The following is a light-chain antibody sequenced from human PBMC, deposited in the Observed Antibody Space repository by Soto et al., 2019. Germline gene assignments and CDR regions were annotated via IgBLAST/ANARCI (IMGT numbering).Light chain of an antibody. J-gene: IGKJ4*01. Sequence: DLQMTQSPSSVSASVGDRVTITCRASQDISDWLAWYQQKPGKAPRLLIFAASNLHTEVPSRFSGSGYGTDFSLTINGLQPEDFATYYCQQAKSFPLTFGGGTTVDIK. CDR2: AAS. CDR1: QDISDW. V-gene: IGKV1-12*01. CDR3: QQAKSFPLT.